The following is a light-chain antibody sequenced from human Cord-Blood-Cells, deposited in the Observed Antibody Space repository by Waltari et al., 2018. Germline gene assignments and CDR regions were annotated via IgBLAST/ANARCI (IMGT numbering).Light chain of an antibody. CDR3: AAWDDSLSGWV. V-gene: IGLV1-47*01. Sequence: QSVLTQPPSASGTPGPRVTIPCSGSSSNIGSNYVYWYQQLPGTAPKLLIYRNNQRPSGVPGRFSGSKSGTAASLAISGLRSEDEADYYCAAWDDSLSGWVFGGGTKLTVL. CDR2: RNN. CDR1: SSNIGSNY. J-gene: IGLJ3*02.